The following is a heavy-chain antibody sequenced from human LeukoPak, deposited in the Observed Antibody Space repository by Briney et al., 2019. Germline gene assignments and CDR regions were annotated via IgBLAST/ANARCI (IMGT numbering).Heavy chain of an antibody. CDR2: IYSGGST. CDR1: GFTVSSNF. J-gene: IGHJ4*02. Sequence: GGSLRLSCTASGFTVSSNFVSWVRQAPGKGREGVSVIYSGGSTYYADPVKGRFTLSRDNSKNTLYLQMNSLRLEDTAVYYCARSSGYSGSWYNYWGQGTLVTVSS. CDR3: ARSSGYSGSWYNY. D-gene: IGHD6-13*01. V-gene: IGHV3-66*01.